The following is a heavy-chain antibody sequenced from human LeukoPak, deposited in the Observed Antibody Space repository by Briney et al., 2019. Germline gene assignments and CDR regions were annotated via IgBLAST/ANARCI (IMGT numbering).Heavy chain of an antibody. Sequence: GRSPRLSCAASGFTFSSYGMHWVRQAPGKGLGWAAVISYDGSNKYYADSVKGRFTISRDNSKNTLYLQMNSLRAEDTAVYYCAKDQGYYWGQGTLVTVSS. V-gene: IGHV3-30*18. CDR1: GFTFSSYG. J-gene: IGHJ4*02. CDR3: AKDQGYY. CDR2: ISYDGSNK.